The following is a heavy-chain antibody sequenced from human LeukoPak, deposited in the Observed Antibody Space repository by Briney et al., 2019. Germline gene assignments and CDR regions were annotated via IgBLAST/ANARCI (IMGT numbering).Heavy chain of an antibody. CDR1: GGTFSSYA. J-gene: IGHJ4*02. Sequence: SVKVSCKASGGTFSSYAISWVRQAPGQGLEWMGGIIPIFGTANYAQKFQGRVTITTDESTSTAYMELSSLRSEDTAVYYCARDVLAWGNFDYWGQGTLVTVSS. D-gene: IGHD3-16*01. V-gene: IGHV1-69*05. CDR3: ARDVLAWGNFDY. CDR2: IIPIFGTA.